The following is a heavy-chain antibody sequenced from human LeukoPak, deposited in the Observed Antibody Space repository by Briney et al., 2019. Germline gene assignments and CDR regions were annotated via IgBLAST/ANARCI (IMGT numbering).Heavy chain of an antibody. CDR1: GFTFSIYW. D-gene: IGHD3-22*01. CDR2: INSDGSST. CDR3: ARGWSYDSRAFDI. J-gene: IGHJ3*02. V-gene: IGHV3-74*01. Sequence: PGGSLRLSCAASGFTFSIYWMHWVRQAPGKGLVWVSRINSDGSSTSYADSVKGRFTISRDNAKNTLYLQMNSLRAEDTAVYYCARGWSYDSRAFDIWGQGTMVTVSS.